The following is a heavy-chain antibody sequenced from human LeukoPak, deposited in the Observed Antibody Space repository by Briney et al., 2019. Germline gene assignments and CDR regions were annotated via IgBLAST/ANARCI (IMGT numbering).Heavy chain of an antibody. Sequence: SETLSHTCTVSGGSISSYYWNWIRQPAGKGLEWIGRITSSPTTNYNPSLQSRLTMSVDTSKNQFSLRLSSVTAADTAVYYCARDSGSGNYEGWGQGTLVTVSS. CDR2: ITSSPTT. J-gene: IGHJ4*02. CDR3: ARDSGSGNYEG. CDR1: GGSISSYY. D-gene: IGHD3-10*01. V-gene: IGHV4-4*07.